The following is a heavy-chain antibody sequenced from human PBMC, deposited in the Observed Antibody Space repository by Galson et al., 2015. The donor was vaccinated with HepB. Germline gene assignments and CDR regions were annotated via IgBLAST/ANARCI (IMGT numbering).Heavy chain of an antibody. V-gene: IGHV1-18*01. J-gene: IGHJ3*02. CDR2: ISTYSGNT. CDR1: GYTFTSSG. CDR3: VRDKDHAFDI. Sequence: SVKVSCKVSGYTFTSSGISWVRQAPGQGLEWMGWISTYSGNTNYAQKLLDRVTMTTDTSTTTAYMELRSLRSDDTAVYYCVRDKDHAFDIWGQGTMVAVSS.